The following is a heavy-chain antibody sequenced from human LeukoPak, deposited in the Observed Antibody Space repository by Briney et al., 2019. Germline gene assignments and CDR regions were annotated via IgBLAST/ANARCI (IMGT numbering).Heavy chain of an antibody. J-gene: IGHJ3*01. CDR2: LLSDGAT. D-gene: IGHD2-21*02. CDR1: GFSVSSYY. CDR3: ARVAYYRVTADQITAAFDV. Sequence: GGSLRLSCAASGFSVSSYYMNWVRQAPGKGLQWVSILLSDGATYYADSVKGRFTISRDNSRSTLYLQMNSLRAEDTAVYFCARVAYYRVTADQITAAFDVWGHGTVVTVSS. V-gene: IGHV3-66*01.